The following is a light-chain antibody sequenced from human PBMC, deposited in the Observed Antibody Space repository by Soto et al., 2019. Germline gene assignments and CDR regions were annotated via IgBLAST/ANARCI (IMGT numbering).Light chain of an antibody. J-gene: IGKJ2*01. CDR3: QQYNDWPNYT. CDR1: QSVGGN. V-gene: IGKV3-15*01. Sequence: EIFMAQSPATLSVSAGERATLSCRASQSVGGNIAWYQQSPGQAPRLLIYATSTRATGIPARFSGRGSGTEFTLTISSLQSEDSAVYYCQQYNDWPNYTFGQGIKLEIK. CDR2: ATS.